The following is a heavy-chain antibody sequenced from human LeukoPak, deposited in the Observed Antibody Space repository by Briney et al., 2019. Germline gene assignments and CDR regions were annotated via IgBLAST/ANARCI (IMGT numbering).Heavy chain of an antibody. V-gene: IGHV1-18*01. CDR2: ISAYTGNT. CDR1: GYIFTSYG. D-gene: IGHD1-14*01. Sequence: GASVKVSCKASGYIFTSYGISWVRQAPGEGLEWMGWISAYTGNTNYAQKLQGRVTMTTDTSTSTAYMELRSLRSDDTAVYYCATLGGTSIYPLDAFDIWGQGTMVTVSS. CDR3: ATLGGTSIYPLDAFDI. J-gene: IGHJ3*02.